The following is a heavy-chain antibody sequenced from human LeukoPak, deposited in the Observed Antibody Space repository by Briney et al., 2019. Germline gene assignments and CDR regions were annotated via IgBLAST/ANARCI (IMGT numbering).Heavy chain of an antibody. D-gene: IGHD2-2*01. CDR1: GGSISSYY. Sequence: PSETLSLTCTVSGGSISSYYWSWIRQPPGKGLEWIGYIYYSGSTNYNPSLKSRVTISVDTSKNQFSLKLSSVTAADTAVYYCARGPGDYCSSTSCYFVDYWGQGTLVTVSS. CDR3: ARGPGDYCSSTSCYFVDY. CDR2: IYYSGST. J-gene: IGHJ4*02. V-gene: IGHV4-59*01.